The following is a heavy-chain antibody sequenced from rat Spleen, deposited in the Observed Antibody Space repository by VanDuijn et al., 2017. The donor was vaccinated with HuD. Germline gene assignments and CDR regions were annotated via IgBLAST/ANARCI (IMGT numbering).Heavy chain of an antibody. Sequence: EVQLVESGGGLVQPGRSLKLSCAASGFTYSNYVMVWVRQAPTKGLEWVASIINVGDNIHYQDSVKGRFTISRDNAQNTLFLQMNSLRSEDTATYYCARQKFITMMVVITSDWYFDFWGPGTMVTVSS. V-gene: IGHV5S13*01. CDR1: GFTYSNYV. CDR2: IINVGDNI. CDR3: ARQKFITMMVVITSDWYFDF. J-gene: IGHJ1*01. D-gene: IGHD1-12*02.